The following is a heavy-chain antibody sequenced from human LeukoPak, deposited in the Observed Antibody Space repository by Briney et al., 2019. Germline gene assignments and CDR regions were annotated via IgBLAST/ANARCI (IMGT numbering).Heavy chain of an antibody. V-gene: IGHV3-11*01. J-gene: IGHJ4*02. CDR3: ARILPSGWLLDY. CDR1: GFTFSDYY. D-gene: IGHD6-19*01. Sequence: PGGSLRLSCAASGFTFSDYYMSWIRQAPGKGLEWVSYISSSGSTIYYVDSVKGRFTISRDNAKNSLYLQMNSLRAEDTAVYYCARILPSGWLLDYWGQGTLVTVSS. CDR2: ISSSGSTI.